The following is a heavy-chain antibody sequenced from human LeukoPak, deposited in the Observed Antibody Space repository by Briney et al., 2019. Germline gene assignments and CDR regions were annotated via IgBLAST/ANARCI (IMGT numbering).Heavy chain of an antibody. CDR3: ARGDGCSGGSCYPNWFDP. Sequence: SETLSLTCTVSGGSISDAAYYWSWIRQHPGEGLKWIGYIYYSGSTSYNPSLKSRVTISVDTSKNQFSLKLTSVTAADTAVYYCARGDGCSGGSCYPNWFDPWGQGTLVTVSS. CDR2: IYYSGST. V-gene: IGHV4-31*03. D-gene: IGHD2-15*01. J-gene: IGHJ5*02. CDR1: GGSISDAAYY.